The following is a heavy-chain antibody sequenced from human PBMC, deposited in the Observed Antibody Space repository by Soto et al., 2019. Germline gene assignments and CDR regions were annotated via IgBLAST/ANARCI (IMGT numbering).Heavy chain of an antibody. D-gene: IGHD2-2*01. CDR2: MNPNSGNT. J-gene: IGHJ4*02. Sequence: ASVKVSCKASGYTFTSYDINWVRQATGQGLEWMGWMNPNSGNTGYAQKFQGRITMTRNTSISTAYMELSSLRSEDTAVYYCAREGGPVYCNSPGCSAKHFDYWGQG. CDR1: GYTFTSYD. V-gene: IGHV1-8*01. CDR3: AREGGPVYCNSPGCSAKHFDY.